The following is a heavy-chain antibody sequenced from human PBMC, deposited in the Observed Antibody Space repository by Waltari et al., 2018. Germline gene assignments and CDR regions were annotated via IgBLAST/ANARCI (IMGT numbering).Heavy chain of an antibody. D-gene: IGHD4-4*01. CDR2: IWYDGSNK. CDR3: AREGLTEEAAY. Sequence: QVQLVESGGGVVQPGRSLRLSCAASGFTFSSYGMHWVRQAPGKGLEWVEVIWYDGSNKYYADSVKGRFTISRDNAKNSLYLEMDRLRVEDTGVYYCAREGLTEEAAYWGQGTLVTVSS. V-gene: IGHV3-33*08. CDR1: GFTFSSYG. J-gene: IGHJ4*02.